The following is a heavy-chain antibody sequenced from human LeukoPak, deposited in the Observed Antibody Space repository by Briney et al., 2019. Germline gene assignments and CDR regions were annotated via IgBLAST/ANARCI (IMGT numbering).Heavy chain of an antibody. J-gene: IGHJ4*02. CDR3: ARPYSSGWYGDFDY. V-gene: IGHV3-23*01. Sequence: PGGSLRLSCAASGFTFSDFAMSWVRQAPGKGLEWVSRISERGTDTHYADSAKGRFTISRNNSKNTLFLQMNSLRAEDTAVYYCARPYSSGWYGDFDYWGQGTLVTVSS. D-gene: IGHD6-19*01. CDR2: ISERGTDT. CDR1: GFTFSDFA.